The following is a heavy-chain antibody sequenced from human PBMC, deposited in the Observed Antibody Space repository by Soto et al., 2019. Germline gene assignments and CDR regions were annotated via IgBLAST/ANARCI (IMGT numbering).Heavy chain of an antibody. D-gene: IGHD6-13*01. CDR1: GGSISSGGYY. CDR2: IYYSGST. J-gene: IGHJ4*02. CDR3: ARDPPHSSSWGS. Sequence: SETLSLTCTVSGGSISSGGYYWSWIRQHPGKGLEWIGYIYYSGSTYYNPSLKSRVTISVDTSKNQFSLKLGSVTAADTAVYYCARDPPHSSSWGSWGQGTLVTVSS. V-gene: IGHV4-31*03.